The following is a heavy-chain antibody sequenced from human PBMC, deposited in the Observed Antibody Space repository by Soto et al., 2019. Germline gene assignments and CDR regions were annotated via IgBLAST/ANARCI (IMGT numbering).Heavy chain of an antibody. CDR1: GFAFSNNW. V-gene: IGHV3-7*05. CDR3: ARLSGISRPSPYFDA. J-gene: IGHJ4*02. CDR2: INQQGTLK. D-gene: IGHD3-16*02. Sequence: EVLLVESGGGLVQPGGSLRLSCVASGFAFSNNWLSWVRQVPGKGLEWMANINQQGTLKYYVASVEGRFSISRDNARNSLYLQMHNLRAEDTAVYYCARLSGISRPSPYFDAWGQGTMVTVSS.